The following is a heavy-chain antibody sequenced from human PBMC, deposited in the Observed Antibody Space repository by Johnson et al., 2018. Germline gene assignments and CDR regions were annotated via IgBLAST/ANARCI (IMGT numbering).Heavy chain of an antibody. V-gene: IGHV1-46*01. CDR1: GYTFTSYY. CDR3: ARDRVSGSYSKGAFDI. CDR2: INPSGGST. D-gene: IGHD1-26*01. J-gene: IGHJ3*02. Sequence: QVQLVESGAEVKKPGASVKVSCKASGYTFTSYYMHWVRQAPGQGLEWMGIINPSGGSTSYAQKFQGRVTMTRDTSPSTVYMELGSLRAEDTAVYCCARDRVSGSYSKGAFDIWGQGTMVTVSS.